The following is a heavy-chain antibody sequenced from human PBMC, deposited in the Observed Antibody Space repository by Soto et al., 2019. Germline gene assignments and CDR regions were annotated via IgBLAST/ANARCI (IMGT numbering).Heavy chain of an antibody. J-gene: IGHJ4*02. CDR2: INYRGTT. D-gene: IGHD2-15*01. Sequence: QVQLQESGPGLVKPSQTLSLTCTVSGGSISDGQTYLNWIRQHPERGLEWMGYINYRGTTNYSPALKSRILISIDTAKNQSSQRLTSVTSADPAVYYGARDSPGVAPYWGQGTLVTVSS. CDR1: GGSISDGQTY. V-gene: IGHV4-31*03. CDR3: ARDSPGVAPY.